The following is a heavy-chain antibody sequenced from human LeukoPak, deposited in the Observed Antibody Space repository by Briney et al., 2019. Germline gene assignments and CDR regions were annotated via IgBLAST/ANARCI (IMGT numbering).Heavy chain of an antibody. V-gene: IGHV3-21*01. J-gene: IGHJ4*02. CDR3: ARENGGSGDY. D-gene: IGHD2-8*01. CDR2: ISSSSSYI. CDR1: GFTFSSYS. Sequence: GGSLRLSCATSGFTFSSYSMNWVRQGPGKGLEWVSSISSSSSYIYYADSVKGRFTISRDNAKNSLYLQMNSLRAEDTAVYYCARENGGSGDYWGQGTLVTVSS.